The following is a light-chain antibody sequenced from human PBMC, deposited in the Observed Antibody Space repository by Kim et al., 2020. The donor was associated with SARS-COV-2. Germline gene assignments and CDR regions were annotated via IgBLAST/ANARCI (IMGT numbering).Light chain of an antibody. V-gene: IGLV3-21*04. CDR3: QVWDSSSDHVV. CDR1: NIGSKS. CDR2: YDS. J-gene: IGLJ2*01. Sequence: ATGKTARITWGGNNIGSKSVHWYQQKPGQAPVLVIYYDSDRPSGIPERFSGSNSGNTATLTISRVEAGDEADYYCQVWDSSSDHVVFGGGTKLTVL.